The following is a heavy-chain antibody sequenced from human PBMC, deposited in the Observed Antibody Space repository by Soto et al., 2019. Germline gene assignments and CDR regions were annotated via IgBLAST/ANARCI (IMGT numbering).Heavy chain of an antibody. D-gene: IGHD2-2*01. CDR2: IYYSGST. V-gene: IGHV4-59*01. J-gene: IGHJ5*02. CDR1: GGSISSYY. Sequence: PSETLSLTCTVSGGSISSYYWSWIRQPPGKGLEWIGYIYYSGSTNYNPSLKSRVTISVDTSKNQFSLKLSSVTAADTAVYYCAKVIRTRLNGSAPWGQGTLVTVSS. CDR3: AKVIRTRLNGSAP.